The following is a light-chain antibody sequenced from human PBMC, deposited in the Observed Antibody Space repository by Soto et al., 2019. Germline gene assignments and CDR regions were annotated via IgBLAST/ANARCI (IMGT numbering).Light chain of an antibody. Sequence: VMTQYPTTLTVDRRARSTLXXRASQSVSSYLAWYQKKPGQAHRXVISDASSRATGIPDRFSGSGADTDFTLTSSRLEPEAFAVYSCPQYNSALATFGQGTNVEI. CDR3: PQYNSALAT. CDR2: DAS. J-gene: IGKJ1*01. CDR1: QSVSSY. V-gene: IGKV3-20*01.